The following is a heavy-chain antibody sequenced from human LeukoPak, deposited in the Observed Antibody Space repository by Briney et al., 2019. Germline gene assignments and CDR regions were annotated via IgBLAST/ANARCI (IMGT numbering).Heavy chain of an antibody. CDR2: ISNTGSYI. J-gene: IGHJ4*02. D-gene: IGHD5-12*01. CDR1: GISFSSDC. CDR3: ARGLVSGYGPFDY. V-gene: IGHV3-21*01. Sequence: GGSLRLPCAASGISFSSDCMNWVRQAPGKELEWVSSISNTGSYIYYADSVKGGFTISRDNAKNSLYLQMNSLRAEDTAVYYCARGLVSGYGPFDYWGRGTLVTVSS.